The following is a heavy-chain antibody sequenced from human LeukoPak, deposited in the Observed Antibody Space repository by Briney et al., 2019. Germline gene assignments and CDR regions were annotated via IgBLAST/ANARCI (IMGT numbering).Heavy chain of an antibody. CDR1: GFTVSRNV. CDR3: APRVVVITAPFDY. D-gene: IGHD2-21*01. CDR2: IYSDDRA. V-gene: IGHV3-66*02. Sequence: QPGGSLRLSCVASGFTVSRNVMSWVRQAPGKGLEWVSLIYSDDRAFYADSVKGRFTISRDNSKNTLYLQMNSLRAEDTAVYYCAPRVVVITAPFDYWGQGTLVTVSS. J-gene: IGHJ4*02.